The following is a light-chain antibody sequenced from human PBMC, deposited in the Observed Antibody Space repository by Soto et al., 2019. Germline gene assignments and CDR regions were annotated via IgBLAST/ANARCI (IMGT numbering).Light chain of an antibody. Sequence: DIQMTQSPSSLSASVGDRVTITCRASQSISTYLNWYQQKPGKAPELLIYTASNLQGGVPSRFSGSGSGTDFTLTISSLQPEDFATYYCQQTYGTPITFGGGTRVEIK. CDR2: TAS. V-gene: IGKV1-39*01. J-gene: IGKJ4*01. CDR3: QQTYGTPIT. CDR1: QSISTY.